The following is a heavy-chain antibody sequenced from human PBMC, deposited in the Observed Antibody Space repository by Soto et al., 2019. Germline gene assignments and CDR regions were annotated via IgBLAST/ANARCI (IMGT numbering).Heavy chain of an antibody. CDR2: VNPDTGDT. Sequence: QVQLVQSGAEVKKPGASVKVSCKASGYTVVAFDIAWSRQAAGQGLAWVGWVNPDTGDTVNKMEFQGRRPMTRDTSINTIYMELRSLTPDDTDMYLCVRPARGASTPRDDYWGQGTLVTVSP. CDR3: VRPARGASTPRDDY. V-gene: IGHV1-8*01. CDR1: GYTVVAFD. J-gene: IGHJ4*02. D-gene: IGHD2-15*01.